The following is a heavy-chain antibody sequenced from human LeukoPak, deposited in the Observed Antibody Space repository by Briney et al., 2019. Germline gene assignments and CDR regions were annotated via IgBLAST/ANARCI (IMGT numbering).Heavy chain of an antibody. J-gene: IGHJ4*02. Sequence: GGSLRLSCAASGFTFQHYSMHWVRQPPGKGLEWVSLISWDGGITYYADSVRGRFTISRDNSKNSLSLEMNSLRTEDTALYYCAKDSNTGGYSFGSWGQGTLVTVTS. CDR3: AKDSNTGGYSFGS. V-gene: IGHV3-43*01. D-gene: IGHD5-12*01. CDR2: ISWDGGIT. CDR1: GFTFQHYS.